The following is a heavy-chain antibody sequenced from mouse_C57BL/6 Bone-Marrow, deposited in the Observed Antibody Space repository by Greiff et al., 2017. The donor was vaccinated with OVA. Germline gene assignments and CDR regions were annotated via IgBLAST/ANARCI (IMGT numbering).Heavy chain of an antibody. CDR2: IHPNSGST. CDR1: GYTFTSYW. CDR3: ATYYRYAMDY. J-gene: IGHJ4*01. V-gene: IGHV1-64*01. D-gene: IGHD2-10*01. Sequence: QDQLQQPGAELVKPGASVKLSCKASGYTFTSYWMHWVKQRPGQGLEWIGMIHPNSGSTNYNEKFKSKATLTVDKSSSTAYMQLSSLTSEDSAVYYCATYYRYAMDYWGQGTSVTVSS.